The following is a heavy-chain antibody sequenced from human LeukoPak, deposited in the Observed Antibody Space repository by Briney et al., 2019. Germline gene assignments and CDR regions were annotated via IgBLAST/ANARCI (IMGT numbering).Heavy chain of an antibody. CDR2: IIPIFGTA. CDR3: ASERIVTAVLYYFDY. V-gene: IGHV1-69*01. Sequence: GSSVKVSCKASGGTFSSYAISWVRQAPGQGLEWMGGIIPIFGTANYAQKFQGRVTITADESTSTAYMELSSLRSEDTAVYYCASERIVTAVLYYFDYWGQGTLVTVSS. CDR1: GGTFSSYA. D-gene: IGHD2/OR15-2a*01. J-gene: IGHJ4*02.